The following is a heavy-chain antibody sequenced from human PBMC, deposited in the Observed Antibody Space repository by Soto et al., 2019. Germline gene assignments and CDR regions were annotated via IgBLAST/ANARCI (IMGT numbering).Heavy chain of an antibody. CDR1: GGSISSGDYY. V-gene: IGHV4-30-4*01. CDR2: IHYSGST. J-gene: IGHJ5*02. D-gene: IGHD3-10*01. CDR3: ARVLLWFGELFWFDP. Sequence: SETLSLTCTVSGGSISSGDYYWSWIRQPPGKGLEWIGYIHYSGSTYYNPSLKSRVTISVDTSKNQFSLKLRSVTAADTTVYYCARVLLWFGELFWFDPWGQGTLVTVSS.